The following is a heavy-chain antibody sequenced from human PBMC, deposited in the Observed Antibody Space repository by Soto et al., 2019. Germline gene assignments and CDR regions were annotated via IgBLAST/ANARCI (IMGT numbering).Heavy chain of an antibody. D-gene: IGHD6-19*01. J-gene: IGHJ2*01. Sequence: EVQLVESGGGLVKPGGSLRLSCAASGFTFSSYSMNWVRQAPGKGLEWVSSISSSSSYIYYADSVKGRFTISRDNAKNSLYLQMNSLRAEDTAVYYSARDQVAGTRYFDLWGRGTLVTGSS. CDR2: ISSSSSYI. CDR3: ARDQVAGTRYFDL. V-gene: IGHV3-21*01. CDR1: GFTFSSYS.